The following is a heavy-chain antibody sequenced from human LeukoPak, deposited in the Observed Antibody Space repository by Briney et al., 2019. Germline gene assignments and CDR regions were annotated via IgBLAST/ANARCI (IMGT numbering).Heavy chain of an antibody. V-gene: IGHV4-4*07. D-gene: IGHD3-16*01. J-gene: IGHJ5*02. Sequence: SETLSLTCTVSGDSLSTYYWSWIRQPAGKGLEYIGRISTSGSTNYIPSLKSRVTMSVDTSKNQFSLKLSSVTAADTAVYYCARDLKRSRARWENLGLDPWGQGTLVTVSS. CDR2: ISTSGST. CDR3: ARDLKRSRARWENLGLDP. CDR1: GDSLSTYY.